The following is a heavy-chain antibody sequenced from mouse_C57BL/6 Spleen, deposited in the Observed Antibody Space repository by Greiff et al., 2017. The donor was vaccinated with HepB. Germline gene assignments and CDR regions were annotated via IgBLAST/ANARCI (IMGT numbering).Heavy chain of an antibody. V-gene: IGHV5-9*01. J-gene: IGHJ2*01. D-gene: IGHD1-1*01. CDR1: GFTFSSYT. Sequence: EVQLVESGGGLVKPGGSLKLSCAASGFTFSSYTMSWVRQTPEKRLEWVATISGGGGNTYYPDSVKGRFTISRDNAKNTLYLQMSSLRSEDTALYYCARILLRSYYFDYWGQGTTLTVSS. CDR3: ARILLRSYYFDY. CDR2: ISGGGGNT.